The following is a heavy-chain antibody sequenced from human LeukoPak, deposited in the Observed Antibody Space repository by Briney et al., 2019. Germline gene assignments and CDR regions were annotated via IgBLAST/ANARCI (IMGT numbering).Heavy chain of an antibody. D-gene: IGHD3-3*01. CDR3: ARVPYDFWSGSIDY. J-gene: IGHJ4*02. Sequence: ASVKVSCKASGYTFTSYGISWVRQAPGQGLEWMGWISAYNGNTNYAQKLQGRVTMTTDTSTSTAYMELRSLRSDDTAVYYCARVPYDFWSGSIDYWGQGTLVTVSS. CDR2: ISAYNGNT. V-gene: IGHV1-18*01. CDR1: GYTFTSYG.